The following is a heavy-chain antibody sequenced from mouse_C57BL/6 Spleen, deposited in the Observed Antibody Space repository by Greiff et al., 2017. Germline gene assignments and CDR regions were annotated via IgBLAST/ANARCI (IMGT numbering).Heavy chain of an antibody. CDR1: GYTFTSYW. Sequence: QVQLQQSGAELVKPGASVKMSCKASGYTFTSYWITWVKQRPGQGLEWIGDIYPGSGSTNYNEKFKSKATLTVDTSSSTAYMQLSSLTSEDSAVYYCARPLYYYGSSPFAYWGQGTLVTVSA. V-gene: IGHV1-55*01. J-gene: IGHJ3*01. CDR3: ARPLYYYGSSPFAY. D-gene: IGHD1-1*01. CDR2: IYPGSGST.